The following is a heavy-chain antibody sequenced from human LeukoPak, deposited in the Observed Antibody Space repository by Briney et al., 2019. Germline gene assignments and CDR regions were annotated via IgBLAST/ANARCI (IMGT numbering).Heavy chain of an antibody. Sequence: WGSLRLSCAASGFTFSNYAMNWGRQAPGQGLEWVSAISGSGGRTYYADSVKGRFTISRDNSKNTLYPQMNSLRAADTAVYYCAKPARTDYADYWGQGTLVTVSS. CDR2: ISGSGGRT. J-gene: IGHJ4*02. CDR3: AKPARTDYADY. CDR1: GFTFSNYA. V-gene: IGHV3-23*01. D-gene: IGHD1-14*01.